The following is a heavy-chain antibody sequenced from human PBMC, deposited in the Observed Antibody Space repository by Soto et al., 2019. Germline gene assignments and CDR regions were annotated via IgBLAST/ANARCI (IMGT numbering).Heavy chain of an antibody. CDR2: GHYSGST. J-gene: IGHJ4*02. D-gene: IGHD2-2*01. CDR3: ARERCTASSCYLDY. Sequence: PSETLSLTCTVSDGSISTYYWSWIRQHPGKGLEWIGYGHYSGSTNYNPSLKSRVSISVDRSKNQFSLKVTSVTVADTAFFFCARERCTASSCYLDYWAQGTLVTVSS. CDR1: DGSISTYY. V-gene: IGHV4-59*01.